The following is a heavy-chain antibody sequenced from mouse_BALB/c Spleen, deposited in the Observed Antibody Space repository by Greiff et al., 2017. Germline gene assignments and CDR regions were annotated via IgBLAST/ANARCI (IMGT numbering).Heavy chain of an antibody. J-gene: IGHJ3*01. CDR3: ARDREDGNYWFAY. CDR2: IWAGGST. Sequence: VKVVESGPGLVAPSQSLSITCTVSGFSLTSYGVHWVRQPPGKGLEWLGVIWAGGSTNYNSALMSRLSISKDNSKSQVFLKMNSLQTDDTAMYYCARDREDGNYWFAYWGQGTLVTVSA. V-gene: IGHV2-9*02. D-gene: IGHD2-1*01. CDR1: GFSLTSYG.